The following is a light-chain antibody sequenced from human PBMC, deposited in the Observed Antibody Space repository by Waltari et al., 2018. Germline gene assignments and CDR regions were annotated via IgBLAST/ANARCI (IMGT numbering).Light chain of an antibody. J-gene: IGLJ1*01. V-gene: IGLV1-44*01. CDR2: NDY. CDR1: TSNIGTNT. Sequence: QSVLTQPPSASGTPGQRVALSCSGSTSNIGTNTVAWYQQLPGTAPKLLIDNDYQRPSGVPDRVSGSKSGTSASLAISGLQSEDEAEYYCAAWDGSLNGQVFGTGTKLTVL. CDR3: AAWDGSLNGQV.